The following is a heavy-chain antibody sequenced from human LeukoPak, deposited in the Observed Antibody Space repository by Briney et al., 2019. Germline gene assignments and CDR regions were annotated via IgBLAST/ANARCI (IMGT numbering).Heavy chain of an antibody. J-gene: IGHJ6*02. CDR2: ISYDGSDQ. CDR3: ARGAYGRANSHYFYGLDV. V-gene: IGHV3-30*09. D-gene: IGHD4-23*01. Sequence: PGGSLRLSCAASGFIFTTYTMHWVRQAPGKGLEWVAVISYDGSDQYYADSVKGRFAISRDNLKNTLYLQMDSLRAEDTAVYYCARGAYGRANSHYFYGLDVWGQGATVTVS. CDR1: GFIFTTYT.